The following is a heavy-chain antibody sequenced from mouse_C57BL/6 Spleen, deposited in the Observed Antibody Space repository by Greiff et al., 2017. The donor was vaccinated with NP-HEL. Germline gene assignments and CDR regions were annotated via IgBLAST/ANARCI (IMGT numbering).Heavy chain of an antibody. V-gene: IGHV2-2*01. CDR1: GFSLTSYG. D-gene: IGHD2-4*01. Sequence: VQLKQSGPGLVQPSQSLSITCTVSGFSLTSYGVHWVRQSPGKGLEWLGVIWSGGSTDYNAAFISRLSISKDNSKSQVFFKMNSLQADDTAIYYCASPSTMITTDYYAMDYWGQGTSVTVSS. CDR3: ASPSTMITTDYYAMDY. CDR2: IWSGGST. J-gene: IGHJ4*01.